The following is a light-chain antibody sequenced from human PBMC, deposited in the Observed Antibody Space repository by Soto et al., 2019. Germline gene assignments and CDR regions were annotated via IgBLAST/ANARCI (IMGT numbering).Light chain of an antibody. V-gene: IGKV1-39*01. CDR1: QSISSC. Sequence: DIQMTQSPSSLSASVGDRVTITCRASQSISSCLNWYQQKPAKAPKLLIYAASNIQSGVPSRFNGSESGTDFILTISSLQPEDFATYYCQQMYAAPVTFGQGTKVEIK. CDR2: AAS. J-gene: IGKJ1*01. CDR3: QQMYAAPVT.